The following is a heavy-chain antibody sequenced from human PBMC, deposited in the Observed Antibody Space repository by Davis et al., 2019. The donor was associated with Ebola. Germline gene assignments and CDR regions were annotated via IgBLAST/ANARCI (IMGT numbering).Heavy chain of an antibody. CDR2: INHSEST. CDR1: GASFSGYY. Sequence: PSETLSLTCAVYGASFSGYYWSWIRQPPGKGLEWIGEINHSESTNYNPSLKSRVTISVDTSQNQFSLKLSSVTAAETAVYYCARMFCSSGNCYSDYWGQGTLVTVSS. CDR3: ARMFCSSGNCYSDY. J-gene: IGHJ4*02. D-gene: IGHD2-15*01. V-gene: IGHV4-34*01.